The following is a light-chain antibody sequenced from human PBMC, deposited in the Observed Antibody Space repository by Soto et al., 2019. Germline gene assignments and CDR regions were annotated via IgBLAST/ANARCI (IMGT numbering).Light chain of an antibody. V-gene: IGLV2-23*01. J-gene: IGLJ1*01. Sequence: VLTQPASVSGSPGQSITISCTGTSSDVGSYNLVSWYQQHPGKAPKLMIYEGSKRPSGVSNRFSGSKSGNTASLTISGLQAEDEADYYCCSYAGSSTFYVFGTGTKVTVL. CDR3: CSYAGSSTFYV. CDR2: EGS. CDR1: SSDVGSYNL.